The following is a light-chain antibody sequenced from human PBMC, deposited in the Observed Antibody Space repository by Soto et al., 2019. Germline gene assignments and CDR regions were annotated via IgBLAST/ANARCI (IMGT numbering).Light chain of an antibody. J-gene: IGKJ1*01. V-gene: IGKV3-20*01. Sequence: EIVLTQSPGTLSLSPGERATLSCRASQNVGSRYLAWYQQKPGQAPRLLIYGTSNRATGIPDRFSGSGSGTDFSLTTSSLETGDLAVYYCQQYGSSPRTFGLGTKVEIK. CDR3: QQYGSSPRT. CDR2: GTS. CDR1: QNVGSRY.